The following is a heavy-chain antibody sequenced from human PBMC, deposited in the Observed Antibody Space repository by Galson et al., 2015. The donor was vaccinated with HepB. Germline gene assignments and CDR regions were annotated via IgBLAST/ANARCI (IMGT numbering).Heavy chain of an antibody. V-gene: IGHV3-30*04. J-gene: IGHJ2*01. D-gene: IGHD6-19*01. Sequence: SLRLSCAASGFTFSSYAMHWVRQAPGKGLEWVAVISYDGSNKYYADSVKGRFTISRDNSKNTLYLQMNSLRAEDTAVYYRARDYSGGFRAYWYFDLWGRGTMVTVSS. CDR1: GFTFSSYA. CDR2: ISYDGSNK. CDR3: ARDYSGGFRAYWYFDL.